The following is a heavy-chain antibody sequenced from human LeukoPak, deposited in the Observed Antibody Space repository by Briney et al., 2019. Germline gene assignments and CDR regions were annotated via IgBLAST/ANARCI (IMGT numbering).Heavy chain of an antibody. J-gene: IGHJ4*02. CDR3: ARVYCSGGSCYDY. Sequence: SVKVSCKASGGTFSSYAISLVRQAPGQGLEWMGGIIPIFGTANYAQKFQGRVTITADESTSTAYMELSSLRSEDTAVYYCARVYCSGGSCYDYWGQGTLVTLSS. CDR1: GGTFSSYA. D-gene: IGHD2-15*01. V-gene: IGHV1-69*13. CDR2: IIPIFGTA.